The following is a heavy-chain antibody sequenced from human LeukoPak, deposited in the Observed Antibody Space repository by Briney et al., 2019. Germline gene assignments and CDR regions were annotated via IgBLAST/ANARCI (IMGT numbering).Heavy chain of an antibody. CDR1: GFTVSSNY. J-gene: IGHJ5*02. CDR2: ISSTSNYI. V-gene: IGHV3-21*01. D-gene: IGHD2/OR15-2a*01. Sequence: GGSLRLSCAASGFTVSSNYMNWVRQAPGKGLEWVSSISSTSNYIYYADSVKGRFTISRDNAKNSLYLQMKSLRAEDTAVYYCARGKTSQNIVTRKTYNWFDPWGQGTLVTVSS. CDR3: ARGKTSQNIVTRKTYNWFDP.